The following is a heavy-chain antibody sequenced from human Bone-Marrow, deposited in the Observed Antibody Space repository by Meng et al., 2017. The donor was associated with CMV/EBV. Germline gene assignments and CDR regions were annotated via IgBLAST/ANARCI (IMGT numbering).Heavy chain of an antibody. D-gene: IGHD5-18*01. J-gene: IGHJ6*02. CDR1: GYTFTGYY. Sequence: ASVKVSCKASGYTFTGYYMHWVRQAPGQGLEWMGWINPNSGGTNYAQKFQGRVTMTRDTSISTAYMELSRLRSDDTAVYYCARGGSGYSYEYYYYGMDVWGQGTTVTVSS. CDR2: INPNSGGT. CDR3: ARGGSGYSYEYYYYGMDV. V-gene: IGHV1-2*02.